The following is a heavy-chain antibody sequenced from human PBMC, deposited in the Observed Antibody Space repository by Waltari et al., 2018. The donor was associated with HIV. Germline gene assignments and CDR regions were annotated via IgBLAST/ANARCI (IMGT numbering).Heavy chain of an antibody. CDR3: VRHSRYCSGGTCPENWFDP. Sequence: EVQLVQSGAEVKKPGASLKTSCTRSGYTFTNYWIGWVRQTPWEGLEWMGIIYPGDSDTRYSPSFQGQVTISADESISTAYLQWTSLKASDTAMYYCVRHSRYCSGGTCPENWFDPWGQGTLVTVSS. D-gene: IGHD2-15*01. CDR1: GYTFTNYW. CDR2: IYPGDSDT. J-gene: IGHJ5*02. V-gene: IGHV5-51*01.